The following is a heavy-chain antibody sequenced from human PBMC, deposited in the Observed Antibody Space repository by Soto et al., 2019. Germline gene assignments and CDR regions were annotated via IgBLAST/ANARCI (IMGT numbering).Heavy chain of an antibody. D-gene: IGHD2-15*01. J-gene: IGHJ4*02. CDR3: ATGHCEPHSSGGVCYESGWDY. Sequence: QVQLVESGGGVVQPGRSLRLSCAASGFTFSTYGMHWVRQAPGKGLEWVAVISYDGSHKYYADSVKGRFTISRDNSKNTLYLQMNSLRPEDTAIFYCATGHCEPHSSGGVCYESGWDYWGQGTLVTVSS. V-gene: IGHV3-30*03. CDR2: ISYDGSHK. CDR1: GFTFSTYG.